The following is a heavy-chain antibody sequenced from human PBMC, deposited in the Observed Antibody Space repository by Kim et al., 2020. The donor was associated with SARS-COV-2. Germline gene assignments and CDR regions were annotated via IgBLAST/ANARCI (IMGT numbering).Heavy chain of an antibody. CDR1: GGTFSSYA. CDR3: ARDQGGNGEFAY. J-gene: IGHJ4*02. D-gene: IGHD3-10*01. CDR2: IIPIFTRA. Sequence: SVKVSCKASGGTFSSYAINWVRQAPGQGLEWMGRIIPIFTRANYAQKFQGRVRITADTSTSTAYMELSSMRTEDTAVYYCARDQGGNGEFAYWGKGTLVSV. V-gene: IGHV1-69*04.